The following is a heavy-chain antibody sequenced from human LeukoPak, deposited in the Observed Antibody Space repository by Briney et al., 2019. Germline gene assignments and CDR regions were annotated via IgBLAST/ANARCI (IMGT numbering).Heavy chain of an antibody. CDR1: GITVSSNK. J-gene: IGHJ4*02. V-gene: IGHV3-66*01. CDR2: LYSGGST. CDR3: ARDLGLGVIDY. D-gene: IGHD3-16*01. Sequence: GGSLRISCAASGITVSSNKMNWVRQAPGKGLEWVSVLYSGGSTNYADPVKGRFTISRDNSKNTLYLQMNSLRAEDTAVYYCARDLGLGVIDYWGQGTLVIVSS.